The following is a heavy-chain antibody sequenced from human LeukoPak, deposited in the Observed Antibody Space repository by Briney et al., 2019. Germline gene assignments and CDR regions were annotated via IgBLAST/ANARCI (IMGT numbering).Heavy chain of an antibody. J-gene: IGHJ4*02. CDR2: ISGSGDTT. D-gene: IGHD1-26*01. V-gene: IGHV3-23*01. CDR1: GFTFSSYA. CDR3: AKSRGESRGASNY. Sequence: GGSLRLSCAASGFTFSSYAMNWVRQAPGKGLEWVSFISGSGDTTYYADSVKGRFTVSRDNSKNTLYLQMNSLRAEDTAVYYCAKSRGESRGASNYWGQGTLVTVSS.